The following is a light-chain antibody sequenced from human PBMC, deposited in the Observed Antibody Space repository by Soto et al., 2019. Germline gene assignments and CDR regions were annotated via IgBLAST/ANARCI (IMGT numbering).Light chain of an antibody. CDR2: RNN. Sequence: QSVLTQPPSASGTPGQRVTISCSGSSSNIGSNYVFWYQHLPGTAPKLLIYRNNHRPSGVPDRFSGSKSGTSASLAISGVRSEDETDYYCAAWDDSLSGVVFGGGTKVTVL. V-gene: IGLV1-47*01. CDR1: SSNIGSNY. CDR3: AAWDDSLSGVV. J-gene: IGLJ2*01.